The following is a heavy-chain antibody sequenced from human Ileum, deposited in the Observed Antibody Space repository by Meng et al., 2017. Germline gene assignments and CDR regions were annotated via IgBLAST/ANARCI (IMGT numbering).Heavy chain of an antibody. CDR3: AGKDWGEGLDF. Sequence: HVQLHQSGPGLVKPSQTLSLTCAISGDSVSSDTGAWNWIRQSPSRGLEWLGRTYYRSRWYNNYAVSVKSRITINPDTSKNQFSLQLNSVTPDDTAVYYCAGKDWGEGLDFWDQGTLVTVSS. V-gene: IGHV6-1*01. CDR2: TYYRSRWYN. CDR1: GDSVSSDTGA. J-gene: IGHJ4*02. D-gene: IGHD7-27*01.